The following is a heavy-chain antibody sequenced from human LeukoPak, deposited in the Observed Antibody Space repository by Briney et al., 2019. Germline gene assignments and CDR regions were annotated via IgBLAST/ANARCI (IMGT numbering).Heavy chain of an antibody. J-gene: IGHJ4*02. Sequence: GGSLRLSCAASGFTFSSYSVNWVRQAPGKGLEWVSSISGSSSYIYYADSVKGRFTISRDNAKNSLYLQMNSLRAEDTAVYYCARDLVNMVRGVIRFFDYWGQGTLVTVSS. D-gene: IGHD3-10*01. V-gene: IGHV3-21*01. CDR3: ARDLVNMVRGVIRFFDY. CDR2: ISGSSSYI. CDR1: GFTFSSYS.